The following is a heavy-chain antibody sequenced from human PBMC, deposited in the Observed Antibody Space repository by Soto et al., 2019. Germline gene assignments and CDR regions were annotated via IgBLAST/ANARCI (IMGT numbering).Heavy chain of an antibody. V-gene: IGHV1-3*01. CDR3: ASGPQECITSSPCCLLFAY. CDR2: INAGNGNT. J-gene: IGHJ4*02. Sequence: AVKVRYEECFCRFAEQGRFFLLPAPALNLEWMGLINAGNGNTKYSQKFQGRVTLTRDTSASTAYMELSSLRSEDTAVYYCASGPQECITSSPCCLLFAYWGQGTLVPVSS. D-gene: IGHD3-10*01. CDR1: FCRFAEQG.